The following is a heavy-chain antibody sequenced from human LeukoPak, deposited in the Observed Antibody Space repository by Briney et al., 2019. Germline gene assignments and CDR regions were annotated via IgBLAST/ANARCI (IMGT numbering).Heavy chain of an antibody. V-gene: IGHV3-66*01. CDR3: ARVQGSGQPRWY. Sequence: GGSLRLSCAASGFTVSSNYMSWVRQAPGKGLEWVSVFYSDDSTYYADSVKGRFTISRDNSKNTLYLQMNSLRAEDTAVYYCARVQGSGQPRWYWGQGTLVTVSS. J-gene: IGHJ4*02. CDR2: FYSDDST. CDR1: GFTVSSNY. D-gene: IGHD2-15*01.